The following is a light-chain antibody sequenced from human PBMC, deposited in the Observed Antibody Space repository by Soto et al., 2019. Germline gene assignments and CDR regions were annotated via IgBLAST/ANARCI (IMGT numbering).Light chain of an antibody. CDR1: SSDVGSFNL. CDR2: AVT. V-gene: IGLV2-23*02. Sequence: QSGLTQPASVSGSPGQSITISCTGTSSDVGSFNLVSWYQKYPGKAPKLMIYAVTRRPSGVSDRFSASKSGNTASLTISGLQAEDEADYYCCSYAGRSTLVFGGGTKLTVL. J-gene: IGLJ2*01. CDR3: CSYAGRSTLV.